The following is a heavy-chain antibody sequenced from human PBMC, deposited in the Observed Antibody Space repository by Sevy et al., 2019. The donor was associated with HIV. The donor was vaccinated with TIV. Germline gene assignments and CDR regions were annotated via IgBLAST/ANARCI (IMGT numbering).Heavy chain of an antibody. Sequence: GGSLRLSCEASGFTFSTYAMSWVRQAPGKGLQWVSVISGSGGSTYYADSVKGRFTISEDNAKNTMYLQMNSLRAEDTAVYYCARRPDLGVRIPTGVLDVWGLGTTVTVSS. D-gene: IGHD3-3*01. CDR3: ARRPDLGVRIPTGVLDV. CDR1: GFTFSTYA. J-gene: IGHJ6*02. V-gene: IGHV3-23*01. CDR2: ISGSGGST.